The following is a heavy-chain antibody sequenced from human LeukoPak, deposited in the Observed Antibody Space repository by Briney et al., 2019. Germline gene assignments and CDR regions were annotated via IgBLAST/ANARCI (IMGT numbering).Heavy chain of an antibody. J-gene: IGHJ4*02. Sequence: GGSLRLSCSASGFIFSDYAMHWVRQAPGKGLEWVALISYDGSSKYYGDSVKGRFTISRDNSKNTLYLQMNSLRAEDTAVYYCATDRDILFDYWGQGTLVTVSS. V-gene: IGHV3-30-3*01. CDR2: ISYDGSSK. CDR1: GFIFSDYA. CDR3: ATDRDILFDY.